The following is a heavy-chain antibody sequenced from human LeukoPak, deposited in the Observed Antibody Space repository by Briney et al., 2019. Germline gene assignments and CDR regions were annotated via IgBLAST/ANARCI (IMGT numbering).Heavy chain of an antibody. CDR3: AIGTTGLDY. CDR1: GFTFGDYA. CDR2: IRSKAYGGTT. J-gene: IGHJ4*02. V-gene: IGHV3-49*03. D-gene: IGHD1-1*01. Sequence: GGSLRLSCTASGFTFGDYAMSWFRQAPGKGLEWVGFIRSKAYGGTTEYAASVKGRFTISRDNSKNTLYLQMNSLRAEDTAVYYCAIGTTGLDYWGQGTLVTVSS.